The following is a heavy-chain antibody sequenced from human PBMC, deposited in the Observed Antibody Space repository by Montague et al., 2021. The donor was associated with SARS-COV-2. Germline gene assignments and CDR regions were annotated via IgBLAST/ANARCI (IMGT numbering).Heavy chain of an antibody. CDR1: GGSITNNIDY. J-gene: IGHJ3*01. CDR3: ARLKRYFDSSGSPSAFDF. V-gene: IGHV4-39*02. CDR2: IYYTGNT. Sequence: SETLSLTCTVSGGSITNNIDYRAWIRQPPGKGLEWIGSIYYTGNTYYNPSLKSRVTISVVTSKNHFTLKLSSVTAAETAVYYCARLKRYFDSSGSPSAFDFWGQGTKVTVSS. D-gene: IGHD3-22*01.